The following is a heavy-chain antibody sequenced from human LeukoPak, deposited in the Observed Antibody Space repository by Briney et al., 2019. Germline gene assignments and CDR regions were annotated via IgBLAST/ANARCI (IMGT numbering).Heavy chain of an antibody. D-gene: IGHD6-13*01. CDR1: GFTFSSYW. J-gene: IGHJ6*02. V-gene: IGHV3-30*18. CDR3: AKDPIAAAGTFYYYGMDV. Sequence: PGGSLRLSCAASGFTFSSYWMSWVRQAPGKGLEWVAVISYDGSNKYYADSVKGRFTISRDNSKNTLYLQMNSLRAEDTAVYYCAKDPIAAAGTFYYYGMDVWGQGTTVTVSS. CDR2: ISYDGSNK.